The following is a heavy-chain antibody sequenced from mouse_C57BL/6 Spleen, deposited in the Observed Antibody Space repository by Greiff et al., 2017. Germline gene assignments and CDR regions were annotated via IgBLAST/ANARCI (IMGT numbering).Heavy chain of an antibody. CDR1: GFNIKDYY. J-gene: IGHJ3*01. V-gene: IGHV14-2*01. CDR2: IDPEDGET. Sequence: VQLQQSGAELVKPGASVKLSCTASGFNIKDYYMYWVKQRTEQGLEWIGRIDPEDGETKYAPKFPGKDTITADTSSNTAYLQLSSLTSEDTAVYYCAREETAQATWFAYWGQGTLVTVSA. D-gene: IGHD3-2*02. CDR3: AREETAQATWFAY.